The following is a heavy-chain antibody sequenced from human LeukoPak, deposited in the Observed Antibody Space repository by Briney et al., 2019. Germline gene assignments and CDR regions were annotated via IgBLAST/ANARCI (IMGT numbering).Heavy chain of an antibody. CDR2: ISGSGGST. CDR3: AKDQGDYDQPDYFDY. D-gene: IGHD4-17*01. Sequence: GGSLRLSCVASGFTLSSYGMHWVRQAPGKGLEWVSAISGSGGSTYYADSVKGRFTISRDNSKNTLYLQMNSLRAEDTAVYYCAKDQGDYDQPDYFDYWGQGTLVTVSS. CDR1: GFTLSSYG. J-gene: IGHJ4*02. V-gene: IGHV3-23*01.